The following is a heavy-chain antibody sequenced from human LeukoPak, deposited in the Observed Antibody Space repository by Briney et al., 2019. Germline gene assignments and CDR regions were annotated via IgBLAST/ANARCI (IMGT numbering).Heavy chain of an antibody. J-gene: IGHJ4*02. CDR3: AREKGIAAAGQGFDY. V-gene: IGHV4-28*03. D-gene: IGHD6-13*01. Sequence: PSETLSLTCAVSGGSISSGSWWGWIRQPPGKGLEWIGYIYHSGSTYYNPSLKSRVTISVDTSKNQFSLKLSSVTAADTAVYYCAREKGIAAAGQGFDYWGQGTLVTVSS. CDR1: GGSISSGSW. CDR2: IYHSGST.